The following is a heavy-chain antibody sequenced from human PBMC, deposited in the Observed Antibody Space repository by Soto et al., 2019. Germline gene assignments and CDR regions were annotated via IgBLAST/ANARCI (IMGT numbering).Heavy chain of an antibody. D-gene: IGHD3-9*01. J-gene: IGHJ4*02. Sequence: SETLSLTCFVSGGSISGYYGSWVRQPPGKGLEWIGYIHYSGSTTYNSSLKGRVTMSVDTSKNQFSLKLTSVTAADTAVYYCARRRYADWAFEFWGQGTLVTVSS. CDR1: GGSISGYY. CDR3: ARRRYADWAFEF. V-gene: IGHV4-59*08. CDR2: IHYSGST.